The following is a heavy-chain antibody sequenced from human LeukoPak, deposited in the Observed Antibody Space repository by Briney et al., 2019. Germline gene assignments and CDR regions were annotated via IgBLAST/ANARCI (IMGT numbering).Heavy chain of an antibody. V-gene: IGHV3-23*01. CDR2: ISSSGGST. CDR3: AKKMDDAFDI. CDR1: GFTFSSYA. J-gene: IGHJ3*02. D-gene: IGHD5-24*01. Sequence: PGGSLRLSCAASGFTFSSYAMSWVRQAPGKGLEWVSAISSSGGSTYYADSVKGRFTISRDNAKNSLYLQMNNLRAEDTAVYYCAKKMDDAFDIWGQGTMVTVSS.